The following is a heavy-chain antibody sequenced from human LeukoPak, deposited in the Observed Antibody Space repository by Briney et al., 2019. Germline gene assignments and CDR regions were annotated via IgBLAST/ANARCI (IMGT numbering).Heavy chain of an antibody. D-gene: IGHD6-13*01. Sequence: GGSLRLSCAASGFTFSSYWMSWVRQAPGKGLEWVANIKQDGSEKYYVDSVKGRFAISRDNSKNTLYLQMNSLRAEDTAVYYCARDGSSSGFDYWGQGTLVTVSS. CDR3: ARDGSSSGFDY. CDR2: IKQDGSEK. J-gene: IGHJ4*02. CDR1: GFTFSSYW. V-gene: IGHV3-7*01.